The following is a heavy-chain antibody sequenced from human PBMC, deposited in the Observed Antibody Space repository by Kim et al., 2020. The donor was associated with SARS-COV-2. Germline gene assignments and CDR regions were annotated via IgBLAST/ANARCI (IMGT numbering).Heavy chain of an antibody. CDR1: GFTFSSYG. D-gene: IGHD6-19*01. CDR3: ARELEWLGGEDYYYYSGMDA. V-gene: IGHV3-33*01. J-gene: IGHJ6*02. CDR2: IWYDGSNK. Sequence: GGSLRLSCAASGFTFSSYGMHWVRQAPGKGLEWVAVIWYDGSNKYYADSVKGRYTISRDNSKNKLYLQMNSLRAEDTAVYYCARELEWLGGEDYYYYSGMDAWGQGTTGTVSS.